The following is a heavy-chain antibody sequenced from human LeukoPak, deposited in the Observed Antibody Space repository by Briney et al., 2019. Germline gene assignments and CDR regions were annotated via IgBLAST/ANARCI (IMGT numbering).Heavy chain of an antibody. CDR1: GFTFISYR. Sequence: GGSLRLSCAGYGFTFISYRTKWVRQAPGKGLEWLSYISSSSSTVYYADSVKGRFTISIDNAKNSLYLQMNSLRAEDTAVYYCASGVGYDSSGYYDYWGQGTLVTVSS. D-gene: IGHD3-22*01. CDR3: ASGVGYDSSGYYDY. CDR2: ISSSSSTV. V-gene: IGHV3-48*01. J-gene: IGHJ4*02.